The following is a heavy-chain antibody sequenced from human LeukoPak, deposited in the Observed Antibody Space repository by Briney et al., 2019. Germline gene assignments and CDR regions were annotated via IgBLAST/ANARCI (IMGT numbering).Heavy chain of an antibody. D-gene: IGHD3-10*01. CDR2: ISGSGGST. CDR3: AKAGGWFGELLQTSADNWFDP. V-gene: IGHV3-23*01. J-gene: IGHJ5*02. Sequence: QPGRSLRLSCAASGFTFSSYGMHWVRQAPGKGLEWVSVISGSGGSTYYADSVKGRFTISRDNPKNALYLQMNSLRAEDTAVYYCAKAGGWFGELLQTSADNWFDPWGQGTLVTVSS. CDR1: GFTFSSYG.